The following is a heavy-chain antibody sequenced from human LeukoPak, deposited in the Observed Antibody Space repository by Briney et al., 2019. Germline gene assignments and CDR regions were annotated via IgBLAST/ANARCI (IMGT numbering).Heavy chain of an antibody. CDR3: ASEVGATGLDY. CDR1: GGSFSGYY. J-gene: IGHJ4*02. D-gene: IGHD1-26*01. Sequence: PSETLSLTCAVYGGSFSGYYWSWIRQPPGKGLEWIGEINHSGSTNYNPSLKSRVTISVDTSKNQFSLKLSSGTAADTAVYYCASEVGATGLDYWGQGTLVTVSS. V-gene: IGHV4-34*01. CDR2: INHSGST.